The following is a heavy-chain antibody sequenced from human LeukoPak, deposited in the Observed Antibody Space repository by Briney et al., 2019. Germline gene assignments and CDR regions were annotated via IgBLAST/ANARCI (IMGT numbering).Heavy chain of an antibody. CDR2: ISSSSSTI. Sequence: HPGGSLRLSCAASGFTFSSYSMNWVRQAPGKGLEWVSYISSSSSTIYYADSVKGRFTIFRDNAKNSLYLQMNSLRAEDTAVYYCARAQYLELLSPFDYWGQGTLVTVSS. J-gene: IGHJ4*02. CDR1: GFTFSSYS. V-gene: IGHV3-48*01. CDR3: ARAQYLELLSPFDY. D-gene: IGHD1-7*01.